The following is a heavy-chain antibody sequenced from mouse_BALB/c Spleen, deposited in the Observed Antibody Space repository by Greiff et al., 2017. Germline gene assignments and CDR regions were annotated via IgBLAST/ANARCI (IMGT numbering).Heavy chain of an antibody. CDR3: ARCTTVAYAMDY. V-gene: IGHV2-9*02. CDR2: IWAGGST. J-gene: IGHJ4*01. Sequence: LVAPSQSLSITCTVSGFSLTSYGVHWVRQPPGKGLEWLGVIWAGGSTNYNSALMSRLSISKDNSKSQVFLKMNSLQTDDTAMYYCARCTTVAYAMDYWGQGTSVTVSS. CDR1: GFSLTSYG. D-gene: IGHD1-1*01.